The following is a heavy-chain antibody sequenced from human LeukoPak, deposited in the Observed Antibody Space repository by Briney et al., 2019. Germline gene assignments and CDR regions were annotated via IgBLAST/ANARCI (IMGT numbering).Heavy chain of an antibody. CDR1: GFTFSTFH. D-gene: IGHD3-10*02. J-gene: IGHJ5*02. CDR2: IQNDGGNE. V-gene: IGHV3-30*02. Sequence: GGSLRLSRATSGFTFSTFHMHWVRQAPGGVPEWVAFIQNDGGNEYYGDSVKGRFTISRDNSKSTLYLQLNSLTTEDTAVYYCARSYVLNFFNPWGQGTLVTVSS. CDR3: ARSYVLNFFNP.